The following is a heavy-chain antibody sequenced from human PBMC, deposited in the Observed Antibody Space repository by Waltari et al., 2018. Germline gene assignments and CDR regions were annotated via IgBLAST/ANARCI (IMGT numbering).Heavy chain of an antibody. CDR2: IRYDGGDK. V-gene: IGHV3-30*02. CDR1: GFTFSSYG. CDR3: ATGDSHSFDM. Sequence: QVQLVESGGGVVQPGGSLRLSCAASGFTFSSYGMHWVRQAPDKGLEWEAFIRYDGGDKYYADSVNGRFTTSRDNARNTLHLQMNSLRVEDTAVYYCATGDSHSFDMWGQGTLVIVSS. J-gene: IGHJ3*02. D-gene: IGHD4-17*01.